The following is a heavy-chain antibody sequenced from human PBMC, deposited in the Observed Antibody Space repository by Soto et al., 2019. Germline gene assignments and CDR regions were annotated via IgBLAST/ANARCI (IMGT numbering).Heavy chain of an antibody. CDR3: ARYDILTGYPTSIYYYYYMDV. V-gene: IGHV1-8*01. CDR2: MNPNSGNT. J-gene: IGHJ6*03. CDR1: GYTFTSYD. Sequence: QVQLVQSGAEVKKPGASVKVSCKASGYTFTSYDSNWVRQATGQGLEWMGWMNPNSGNTGYAQKFQGRVTMTRNTSISTAYMELSSLRSEDTAVYYCARYDILTGYPTSIYYYYYMDVWGKGTTVTVSS. D-gene: IGHD3-9*01.